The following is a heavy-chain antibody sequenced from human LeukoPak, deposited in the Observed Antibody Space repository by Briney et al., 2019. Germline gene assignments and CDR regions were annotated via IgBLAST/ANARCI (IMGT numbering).Heavy chain of an antibody. CDR1: GGSINSTNHY. V-gene: IGHV4-39*01. CDR3: ARQVTSSRRTPFDY. D-gene: IGHD6-13*01. J-gene: IGHJ4*02. CDR2: MYYSGST. Sequence: SETLSLTCTVSGGSINSTNHYWGWIRQPPGKGLEWIGTMYYSGSTYYNPSLKSRVTISVDTSKNQFSLKLSSVTAADTAIYYCARQVTSSRRTPFDYWAREPWSQSLQ.